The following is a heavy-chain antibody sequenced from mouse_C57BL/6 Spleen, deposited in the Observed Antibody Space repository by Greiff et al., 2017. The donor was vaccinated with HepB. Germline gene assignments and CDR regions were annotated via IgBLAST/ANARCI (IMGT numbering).Heavy chain of an antibody. V-gene: IGHV1-82*01. CDR3: AREDGSYWAWFAY. CDR2: IYPGDGDT. Sequence: QVQLQQSGPELVKPGASVKISCKASGYAFSSSWMNWVKQRPGKGLEWIGRIYPGDGDTNYNGKFKGKATLTADKSSSTAYMQLSSLTSEDSAVYFCAREDGSYWAWFAYWGQGTLVTVSA. D-gene: IGHD1-1*02. CDR1: GYAFSSSW. J-gene: IGHJ3*01.